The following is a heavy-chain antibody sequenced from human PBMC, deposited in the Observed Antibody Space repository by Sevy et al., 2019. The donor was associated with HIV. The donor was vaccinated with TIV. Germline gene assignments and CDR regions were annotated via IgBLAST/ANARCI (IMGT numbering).Heavy chain of an antibody. Sequence: ALVKVSCKVSGYTLTKLAMHWVRQGPGKGLEWMGSFDPEDEETIYAQKFQGRVTMTEDTSTETAYMELSSLRSEDTAVYYCATTKDYFESSGDPFDYWGQGTLVTVSS. J-gene: IGHJ4*02. CDR1: GYTLTKLA. V-gene: IGHV1-24*01. D-gene: IGHD3-22*01. CDR3: ATTKDYFESSGDPFDY. CDR2: FDPEDEET.